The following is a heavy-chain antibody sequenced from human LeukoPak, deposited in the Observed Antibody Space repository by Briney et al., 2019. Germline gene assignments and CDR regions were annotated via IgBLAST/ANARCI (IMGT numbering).Heavy chain of an antibody. CDR2: IKQDGSEK. J-gene: IGHJ2*01. D-gene: IGHD3-22*01. CDR1: GSTFSSYW. V-gene: IGHV3-7*03. Sequence: GGSLRLSCAASGSTFSSYWLSWVRQAPGKGLEWVANIKQDGSEKYYVDSVKGRFTISRDNSKNTLYLQMNSLRAEDTAVYYCARDIQRVGSSGQGFWYFDLWGRGTLVTVSS. CDR3: ARDIQRVGSSGQGFWYFDL.